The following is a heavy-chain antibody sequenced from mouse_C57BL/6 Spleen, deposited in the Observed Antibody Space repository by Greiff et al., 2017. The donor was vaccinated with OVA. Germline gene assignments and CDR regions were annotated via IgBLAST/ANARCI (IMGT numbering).Heavy chain of an antibody. CDR3: ARGRYFDY. CDR2: IYPGDGDT. J-gene: IGHJ2*01. Sequence: QVQLKESGPELVKPGASVKISCKASGYAFSSSWMNWVKQRPGKGLEWIGRIYPGDGDTNYNGKFKGKATLTADKSSSTAYMQLSSLTSEDSAVYFCARGRYFDYWGQGTTLTVSS. CDR1: GYAFSSSW. V-gene: IGHV1-82*01.